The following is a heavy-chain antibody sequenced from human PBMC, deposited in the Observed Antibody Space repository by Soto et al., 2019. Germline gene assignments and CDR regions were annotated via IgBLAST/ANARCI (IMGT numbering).Heavy chain of an antibody. CDR2: IHAGNGNT. Sequence: ASVKVSCKTSGETSSRSAIHWVRQVPGQRPEWMGWIHAGNGNTKYSQKFQDRLTVTRDTSASTAYMELSSLRSEDTGIYYCARDGPGWYFDYWGRGTQVTVSS. J-gene: IGHJ4*02. CDR1: GETSSRSA. V-gene: IGHV1-3*01. CDR3: ARDGPGWYFDY. D-gene: IGHD6-19*01.